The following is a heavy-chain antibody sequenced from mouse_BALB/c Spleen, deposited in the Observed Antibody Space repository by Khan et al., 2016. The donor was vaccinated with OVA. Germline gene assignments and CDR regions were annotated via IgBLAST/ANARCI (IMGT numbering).Heavy chain of an antibody. Sequence: VQLKQSGPELMKPGASVKISCKASGYSFTSYYIHWTKQSHGKSLEWIGCIDPFIGGISYNQTFKGKSTLTVDQSSSTAYMHLSSLTSEDSAVYYWSRYGTDYWGQGTTLTVSS. D-gene: IGHD2-1*01. CDR2: IDPFIGGI. CDR3: SRYGTDY. J-gene: IGHJ2*01. CDR1: GYSFTSYY. V-gene: IGHV1S135*01.